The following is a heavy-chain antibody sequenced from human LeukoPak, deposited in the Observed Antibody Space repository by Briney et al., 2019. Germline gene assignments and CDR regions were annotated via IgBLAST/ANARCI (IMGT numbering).Heavy chain of an antibody. CDR1: GYTFTSYG. J-gene: IGHJ3*02. Sequence: ASVKVSCKASGYTFTSYGISWVRQAPGQGLEWMGWISAYNGNTNYAQKLQGRVTMTTDTSTSTAYMELRSLRSDDTAVYYCARDSGYSYGALYDAFDIWGQGTMVTVSS. D-gene: IGHD5-18*01. V-gene: IGHV1-18*01. CDR2: ISAYNGNT. CDR3: ARDSGYSYGALYDAFDI.